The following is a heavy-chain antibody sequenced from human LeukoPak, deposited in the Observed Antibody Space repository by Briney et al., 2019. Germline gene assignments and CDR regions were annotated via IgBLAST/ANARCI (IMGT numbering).Heavy chain of an antibody. CDR3: AKVENEYYYDSSGYYYFG. Sequence: PGGSLRLSCAASGFTFSNCIMNWVRQAPGKGLEWVSAISNSGDVTYYADSVKGRFTISRDNSKNTLYLQMNSLRAEDTAVYYCAKVENEYYYDSSGYYYFGGGQGTLVTVSS. J-gene: IGHJ4*02. CDR1: GFTFSNCI. CDR2: ISNSGDVT. V-gene: IGHV3-23*01. D-gene: IGHD3-22*01.